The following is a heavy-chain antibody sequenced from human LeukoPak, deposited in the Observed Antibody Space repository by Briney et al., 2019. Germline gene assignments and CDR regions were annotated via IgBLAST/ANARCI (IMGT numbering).Heavy chain of an antibody. Sequence: GGSLRLSCAVSGFSINNYWMTWYRQAPGKGLECVAHIKGDASEKYYLDSVKDRFTISRDNAKNSLYLQMNSLRAEDTAVYYCARQAGVTWGQGTLVTVSS. CDR3: ARQAGVT. J-gene: IGHJ5*02. D-gene: IGHD6-19*01. V-gene: IGHV3-7*01. CDR1: GFSINNYW. CDR2: IKGDASEK.